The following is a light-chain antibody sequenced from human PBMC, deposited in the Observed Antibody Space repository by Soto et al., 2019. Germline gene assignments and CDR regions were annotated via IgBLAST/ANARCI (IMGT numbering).Light chain of an antibody. V-gene: IGKV3-11*01. J-gene: IGKJ2*01. CDR3: QQRSNWPPYT. CDR1: KSVSSY. CDR2: DAS. Sequence: EIVLTQSPATLSLSPGERATLSCRASKSVSSYLAWYQQTPGQAPRLLIYDASNRATGIPARFSGSGSGTDFTLTISSLEPEDFAVYYWQQRSNWPPYTFGQGTKLEIK.